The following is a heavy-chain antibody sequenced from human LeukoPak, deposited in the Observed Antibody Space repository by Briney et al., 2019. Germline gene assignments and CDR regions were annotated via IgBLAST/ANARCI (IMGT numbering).Heavy chain of an antibody. V-gene: IGHV1-18*01. J-gene: IGHJ6*02. Sequence: GASVKVSCKASGYTFTSYTISWVRQAPGQGLEWMGWISTYNGNTNYAQKLQGRVTMTTDTSTSTAYMELRSLRSDDTAVYYCARDLSYGDYYYGMDVWGQGTTVTVSS. CDR1: GYTFTSYT. D-gene: IGHD4-17*01. CDR3: ARDLSYGDYYYGMDV. CDR2: ISTYNGNT.